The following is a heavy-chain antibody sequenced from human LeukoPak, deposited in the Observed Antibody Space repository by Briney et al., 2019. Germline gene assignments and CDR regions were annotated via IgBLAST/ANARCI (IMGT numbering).Heavy chain of an antibody. CDR1: GGSISSGSYY. D-gene: IGHD3-10*01. V-gene: IGHV4-61*02. J-gene: IGHJ5*02. CDR2: IYTSGST. CDR3: ARQGRINYYGSGRTRWFDP. Sequence: SETLSLTCTVSGGSISSGSYYWSWIRQPAGKGLEWIGRIYTSGSTNYNPSLKSRVTISVDTSKNQFSLKLSSVTAADTAVYYCARQGRINYYGSGRTRWFDPWGQGTLVTVSS.